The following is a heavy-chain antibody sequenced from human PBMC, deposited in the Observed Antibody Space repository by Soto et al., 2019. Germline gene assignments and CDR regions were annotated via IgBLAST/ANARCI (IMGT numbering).Heavy chain of an antibody. CDR3: VTSLWFGTQPEI. CDR2: ISPSGTT. CDR1: GGSFSGYY. D-gene: IGHD3-10*01. V-gene: IGHV4-34*01. J-gene: IGHJ4*02. Sequence: QVQLQQWGAGLLKPSETLSLTCAVYGGSFSGYYWTWFRQPPGKGLEWIGEISPSGTTKYIPSLKSRVTISADTSKNQFSLKVNSVTAADTAVYYCVTSLWFGTQPEIWGQGALVTVSS.